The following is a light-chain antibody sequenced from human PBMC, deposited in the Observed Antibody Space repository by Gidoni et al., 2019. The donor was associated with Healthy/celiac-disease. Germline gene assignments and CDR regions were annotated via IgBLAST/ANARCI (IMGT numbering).Light chain of an antibody. J-gene: IGKJ1*01. CDR3: QQRSNWPWT. CDR2: DAS. V-gene: IGKV3-11*01. Sequence: EIVLTQSPATSSLSPGERATLSCRASQSVSSYLAWYQQKPGQAPRLLIYDASNRATGIPARFSGSGSGTDFTLTISSLEPEDFAVYYCQQRSNWPWTFGQGTKVEIK. CDR1: QSVSSY.